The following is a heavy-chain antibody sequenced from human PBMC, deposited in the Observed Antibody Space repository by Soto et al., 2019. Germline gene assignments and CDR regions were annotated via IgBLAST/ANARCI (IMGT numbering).Heavy chain of an antibody. CDR2: ISPDGRDE. CDR3: AREVISGNYRDAFDM. V-gene: IGHV3-30*03. CDR1: GXSFSSFT. D-gene: IGHD1-26*01. Sequence: GSLRLSGAAPGXSFSSFTMHWVRQTPGKGMEWVAVISPDGRDEFYADSVKARSTISRDNSKKTVYLQMNSMRVEGTSVYYCAREVISGNYRDAFDMWGQGTRATVSS. J-gene: IGHJ3*02.